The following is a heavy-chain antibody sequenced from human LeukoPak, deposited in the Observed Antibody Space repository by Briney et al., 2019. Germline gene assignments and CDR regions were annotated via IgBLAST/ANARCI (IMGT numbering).Heavy chain of an antibody. CDR3: APGSPGGNRGSWFDP. V-gene: IGHV4-39*01. D-gene: IGHD4-23*01. CDR2: IHYSAGT. J-gene: IGHJ5*02. Sequence: PSETLSLTCTVSGGSISSSSYYWGWIRQPPGRELEWIGSIHYSAGTYYNPSLESRVTISVDTSNNQFSLRLSSVTAADTGVYHCAPGSPGGNRGSWFDPWGQGTLVTVSS. CDR1: GGSISSSSYY.